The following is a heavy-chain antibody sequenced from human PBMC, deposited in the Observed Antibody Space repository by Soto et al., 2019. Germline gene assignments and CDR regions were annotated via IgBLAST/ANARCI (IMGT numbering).Heavy chain of an antibody. CDR1: GYSFTSYL. D-gene: IGHD3-3*01. J-gene: IGHJ6*02. CDR3: ARTLWSGYPTTFYYYYGMDV. V-gene: IGHV5-51*01. Sequence: GESLKISCKGSGYSFTSYLIGWVLQMPGRGLEWMGIIYPGDSDTRYSPSFQGQVTISADKSISTAYLQWSSLKASDTAMYYCARTLWSGYPTTFYYYYGMDVWGQGTTVTVSS. CDR2: IYPGDSDT.